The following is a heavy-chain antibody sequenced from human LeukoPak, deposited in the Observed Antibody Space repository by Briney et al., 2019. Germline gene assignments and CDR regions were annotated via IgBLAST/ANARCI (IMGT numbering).Heavy chain of an antibody. CDR3: ASYSNWDNGLDY. D-gene: IGHD4-11*01. Sequence: SETLSLTCAVSGGSISSSNRWSWVRQPPGKGLEWIGEIYHSGSTNYNPSLKSRVTISVDRSKNQFSLKLSSVTAADTAVYYCASYSNWDNGLDYWGQGTLVTVSS. CDR2: IYHSGST. CDR1: GGSISSSNR. J-gene: IGHJ4*02. V-gene: IGHV4-4*02.